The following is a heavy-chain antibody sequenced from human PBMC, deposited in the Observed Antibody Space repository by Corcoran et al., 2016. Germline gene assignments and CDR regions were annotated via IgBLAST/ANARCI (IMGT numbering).Heavy chain of an antibody. CDR3: ARGGGWSSGRFRAFGF. J-gene: IGHJ3*01. Sequence: DVQLVESGGGLFQPGGSLRLSCAASGFAFSTYWMHWVRQVPGKGLMWVSRITGDGSDTTYADSVKGRFTISRDNAENTLYLQMDSLRAEDTAVYYCARGGGWSSGRFRAFGFWGQGTMVTVSS. CDR1: GFAFSTYW. D-gene: IGHD6-25*01. V-gene: IGHV3-74*03. CDR2: ITGDGSDT.